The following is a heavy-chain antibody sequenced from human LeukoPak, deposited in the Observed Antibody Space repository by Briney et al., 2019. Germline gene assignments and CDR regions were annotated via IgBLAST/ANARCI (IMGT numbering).Heavy chain of an antibody. Sequence: PGGSLRLSCAASGFTFGSYAMTWVRQAPGKGLEWVSTISGCGGSTYHADSVKGHFTISRDNYKNTLYLQMNSLKGEDTAVYYCARGTSSWHAGALDYWGQGTLVTVSS. CDR3: ARGTSSWHAGALDY. CDR1: GFTFGSYA. J-gene: IGHJ4*02. CDR2: ISGCGGST. D-gene: IGHD6-6*01. V-gene: IGHV3-23*01.